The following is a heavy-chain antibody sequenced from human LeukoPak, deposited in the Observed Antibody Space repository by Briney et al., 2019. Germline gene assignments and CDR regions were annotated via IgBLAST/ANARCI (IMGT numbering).Heavy chain of an antibody. Sequence: PGGSLRLSCAASGFTFSSYSMNWVRQAPGKGLEWVAFIRYDGSNKYYADSVKGRFTISRDNSKNTLYLQMNSLRAEDTAVYYCAKDGNTMVRGVIRTRTGFDYWGQGTLVTVSS. CDR1: GFTFSSYS. V-gene: IGHV3-30*02. CDR3: AKDGNTMVRGVIRTRTGFDY. J-gene: IGHJ4*02. D-gene: IGHD3-10*01. CDR2: IRYDGSNK.